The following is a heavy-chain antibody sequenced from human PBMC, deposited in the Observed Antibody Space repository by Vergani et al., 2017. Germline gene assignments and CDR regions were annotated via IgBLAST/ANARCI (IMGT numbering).Heavy chain of an antibody. Sequence: QLLESGGGLVKPGGSLRLSCAASGFTFSDYNINWVRQAPGKGLEWVSSISSGGSYLHYADSVKGRFSVSRDNARNSVYLQMNSLRAEDTAVYYCARERYYDYIWGSHIDALDIWGQGTMVSVSS. CDR2: ISSGGSYL. J-gene: IGHJ3*02. D-gene: IGHD3-16*01. CDR3: ARERYYDYIWGSHIDALDI. V-gene: IGHV3-21*02. CDR1: GFTFSDYN.